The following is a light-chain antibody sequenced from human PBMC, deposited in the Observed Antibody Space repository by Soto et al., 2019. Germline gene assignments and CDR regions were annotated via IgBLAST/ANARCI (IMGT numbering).Light chain of an antibody. V-gene: IGLV3-1*01. J-gene: IGLJ1*01. Sequence: SYDLTQPPSVSVSPGQTASISCSGDKLGDKYACWYQQKPGQSPVVVIYEDRKRPSGIPERFSGSNSGNTATLTISGTQSMDEADYYCQAWDTSSAPSGFGSGTKVTVL. CDR3: QAWDTSSAPSG. CDR2: EDR. CDR1: KLGDKY.